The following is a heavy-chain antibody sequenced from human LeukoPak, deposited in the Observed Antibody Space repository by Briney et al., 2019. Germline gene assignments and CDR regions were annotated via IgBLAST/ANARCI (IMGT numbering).Heavy chain of an antibody. CDR3: GRGYDSSGYFDY. CDR2: IIPIFGTA. V-gene: IGHV1-69*13. Sequence: SVKVSCKASGGTFSSYAISWVRQAPGQGLEWMGGIIPIFGTANYAQEFQGRVTITADESTSTAYMELSSLTSEDTAVYYCGRGYDSSGYFDYWGQGTLVTVSS. D-gene: IGHD3-22*01. CDR1: GGTFSSYA. J-gene: IGHJ4*02.